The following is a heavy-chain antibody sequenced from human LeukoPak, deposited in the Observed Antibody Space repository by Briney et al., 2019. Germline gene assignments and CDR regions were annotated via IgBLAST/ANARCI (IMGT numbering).Heavy chain of an antibody. CDR1: GYTFTGYY. Sequence: ASVKVSCKASGYTFTGYYMHWVRQAPGQGLEWMGRFNPNSGGTNYAQKFQGRVTMTRDTSISTAYMELSRLRSDDTAVYYCARARGSGQWLVNFDYWGQGTLVTVSS. J-gene: IGHJ4*02. V-gene: IGHV1-2*06. D-gene: IGHD6-19*01. CDR3: ARARGSGQWLVNFDY. CDR2: FNPNSGGT.